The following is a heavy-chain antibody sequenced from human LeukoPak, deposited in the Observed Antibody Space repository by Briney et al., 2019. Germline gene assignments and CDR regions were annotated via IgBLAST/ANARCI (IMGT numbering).Heavy chain of an antibody. Sequence: GGSLRLSGAASGFTSSSSTMSWVRQAPGKGLEWVSTIGTSNAGTYYADSVKGRFTISRDNPRNTLYLHMTSLRAEDTAIYYCAKHLHLWASFDSWGQGTLVTVSS. V-gene: IGHV3-23*01. D-gene: IGHD5-18*01. CDR1: GFTSSSST. CDR2: IGTSNAGT. CDR3: AKHLHLWASFDS. J-gene: IGHJ4*02.